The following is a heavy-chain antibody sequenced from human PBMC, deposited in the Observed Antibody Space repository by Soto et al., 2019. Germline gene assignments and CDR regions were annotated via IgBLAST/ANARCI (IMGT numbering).Heavy chain of an antibody. CDR2: ISAYNGNT. V-gene: IGHV1-18*01. Sequence: VSLKVSSKASGFTFTSYCLCWACHAPGKGLEWMGWISAYNGNTNYAQKLQGRVTMTTDTSTSTAYMELRSLRSDDTAVYYCARPANYCSGGSCYVYYYYMDVWGKGTTVTVSS. D-gene: IGHD2-15*01. J-gene: IGHJ6*03. CDR3: ARPANYCSGGSCYVYYYYMDV. CDR1: GFTFTSYC.